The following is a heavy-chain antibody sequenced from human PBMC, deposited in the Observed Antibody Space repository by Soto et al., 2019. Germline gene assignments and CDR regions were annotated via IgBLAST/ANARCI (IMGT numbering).Heavy chain of an antibody. D-gene: IGHD4-4*01. CDR1: GGTLSSYA. CDR3: ARGDVSNTPRDYYYCMDV. CDR2: IIPSFGKA. J-gene: IGHJ6*02. Sequence: SVKVSCKASGGTLSSYAISWVRQAPGQGLEWMGGIIPSFGKANYAQKFQGRVTITADESTSTAYMELSSLRSEDTAVYYCARGDVSNTPRDYYYCMDVWGQGTTVTVSS. V-gene: IGHV1-69*13.